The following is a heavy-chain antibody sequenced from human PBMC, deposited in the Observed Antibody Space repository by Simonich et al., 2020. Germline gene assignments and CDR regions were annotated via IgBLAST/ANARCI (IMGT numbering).Heavy chain of an antibody. J-gene: IGHJ4*02. D-gene: IGHD2-21*01. Sequence: GGGVVQPGRSLRLSCAASGFTFSSYGMHWVRQAPGKGLEWVAVISYDGSNKYYADSVKGRFTISRDNSKNTLYLQMNSLRAEDTAVYYCARDGERYCGGECYSYFDYWGQGTLVTVSS. CDR1: GFTFSSYG. CDR2: ISYDGSNK. CDR3: ARDGERYCGGECYSYFDY. V-gene: IGHV3-30*05.